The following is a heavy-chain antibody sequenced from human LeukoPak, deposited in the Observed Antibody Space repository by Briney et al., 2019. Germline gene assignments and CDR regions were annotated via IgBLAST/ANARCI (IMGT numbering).Heavy chain of an antibody. CDR3: ARHGPYCSSTSCYFIV. D-gene: IGHD2-2*01. V-gene: IGHV4-59*05. J-gene: IGHJ4*02. CDR2: IYRGGTT. Sequence: SETLSLTCTVSGGSISSYYWSWIRQPPGKGLEWIGSIYRGGTTHYNPSLKGRVTLSVDTSKNQFSLKLNSVTAADTAVYYCARHGPYCSSTSCYFIVWGQGTLVTVSS. CDR1: GGSISSYY.